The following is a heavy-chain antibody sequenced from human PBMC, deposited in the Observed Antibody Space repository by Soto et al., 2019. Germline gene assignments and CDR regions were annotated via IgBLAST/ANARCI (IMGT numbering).Heavy chain of an antibody. J-gene: IGHJ5*02. V-gene: IGHV1-8*01. CDR3: ARERTRGVDP. CDR1: GYTFTSYD. Sequence: QVHLVQSGAEVRKPGASVKVSCKASGYTFTSYDINWVRQATGQGLEWMGWMNAKSGNTAYAQKFQGRVTMTRNTSISKAHMELSSLRSEDTAVYYCARERTRGVDPWGQGPLVNVSS. CDR2: MNAKSGNT.